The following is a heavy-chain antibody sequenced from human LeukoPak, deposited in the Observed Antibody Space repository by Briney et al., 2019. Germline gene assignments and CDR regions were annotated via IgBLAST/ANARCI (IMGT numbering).Heavy chain of an antibody. V-gene: IGHV1-69*13. CDR2: IIPIFGTA. D-gene: IGHD7-27*01. CDR3: ARHKLGSGYSFDY. Sequence: ASVKVSCKASGGTFSSYAISWVRQAPGQGLEWMGGIIPIFGTANYAQKFQGRVTITADESTSTAYMELSSLRSGDTAVYYCARHKLGSGYSFDYWGQGTLVTVSS. CDR1: GGTFSSYA. J-gene: IGHJ4*02.